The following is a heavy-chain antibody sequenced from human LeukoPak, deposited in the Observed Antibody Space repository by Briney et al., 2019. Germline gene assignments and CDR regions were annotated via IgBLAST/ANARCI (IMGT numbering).Heavy chain of an antibody. Sequence: GGSLRLSCAASGFTFSNYWMSWVRQAPGKGLEWVAVISYDGSNKYYADSVKGRFTISRDNSKNTLYLQMNSLRAEDTAVYYCAKEALDSSGSSDYWGQGTLVTVSS. J-gene: IGHJ4*02. CDR3: AKEALDSSGSSDY. V-gene: IGHV3-30*18. D-gene: IGHD3-22*01. CDR1: GFTFSNYW. CDR2: ISYDGSNK.